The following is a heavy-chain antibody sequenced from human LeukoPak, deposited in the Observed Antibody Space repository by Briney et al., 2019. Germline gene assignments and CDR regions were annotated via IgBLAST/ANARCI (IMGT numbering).Heavy chain of an antibody. CDR2: ISDSGGNT. CDR3: AKDGVWQSYYFDY. CDR1: GFTFSSYA. J-gene: IGHJ4*02. D-gene: IGHD6-19*01. V-gene: IGHV3-23*01. Sequence: PGGSLRLSCAASGFTFSSYAMSWVRQAPGKGLEWVSSISDSGGNTYYADSGKGRFTISRDNSKTTLYLQMNSLRAEDTAVYYCAKDGVWQSYYFDYWGQGTLVTVSS.